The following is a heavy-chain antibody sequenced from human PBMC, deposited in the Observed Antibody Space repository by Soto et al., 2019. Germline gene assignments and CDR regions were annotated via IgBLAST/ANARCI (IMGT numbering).Heavy chain of an antibody. V-gene: IGHV4-31*03. J-gene: IGHJ3*01. CDR2: IYYTGNT. CDR3: ARVGISGSDAFDV. D-gene: IGHD6-25*01. Sequence: QVHLQESGPGLLKPSQTLSLTCTVSGDSINRGGHYWSWIRHHPERGLEWIGYIYYTGNTYYNASLKSRLIIAVDTSSNQFYLKLSSVTAADTAVYYCARVGISGSDAFDVWGQGKTVTVSS. CDR1: GDSINRGGHY.